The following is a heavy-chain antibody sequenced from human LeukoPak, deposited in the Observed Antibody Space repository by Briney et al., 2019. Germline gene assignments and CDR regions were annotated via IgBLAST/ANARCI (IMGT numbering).Heavy chain of an antibody. CDR2: FDPEDGET. D-gene: IGHD6-19*01. Sequence: ASVKVSCKVSGYTLTELSMHWVRQAPGKGLEWMGGFDPEDGETIYAQKFQGRVTMTEDTSTDTAYMEPSSLRSEDTAVYYCATDSGGYSSGWYSNDYWGQGTLVTVSS. V-gene: IGHV1-24*01. J-gene: IGHJ4*02. CDR1: GYTLTELS. CDR3: ATDSGGYSSGWYSNDY.